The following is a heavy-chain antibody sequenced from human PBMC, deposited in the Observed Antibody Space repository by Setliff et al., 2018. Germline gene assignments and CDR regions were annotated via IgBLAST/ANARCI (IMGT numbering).Heavy chain of an antibody. V-gene: IGHV3-23*01. Sequence: GGYLRLSCAASGFTFSSYAMSWVRQAPGKGLEWASAISGSGSTTFYADSVKGRFTISRDNSKDTVYLQMSSLRAEDTAVYYCAKARYCSGTSCAFDDWGQGTLVTVSS. CDR2: ISGSGSTT. CDR1: GFTFSSYA. J-gene: IGHJ4*02. CDR3: AKARYCSGTSCAFDD. D-gene: IGHD2-2*01.